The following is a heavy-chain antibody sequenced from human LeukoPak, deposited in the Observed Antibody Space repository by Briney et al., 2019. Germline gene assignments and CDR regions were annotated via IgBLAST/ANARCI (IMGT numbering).Heavy chain of an antibody. CDR2: IKQDGSEK. J-gene: IGHJ4*02. CDR3: AKDRGGGAYPVFDY. D-gene: IGHD4-17*01. V-gene: IGHV3-7*01. CDR1: GFDFSNYW. Sequence: GGSLRLSCAASGFDFSNYWMYWVRQAPGKGLEWVANIKQDGSEKYYVDSVGGRFTISRDNAKNSLYLQFNSPRAEDTAVYYCAKDRGGGAYPVFDYWGQGSLVTVSS.